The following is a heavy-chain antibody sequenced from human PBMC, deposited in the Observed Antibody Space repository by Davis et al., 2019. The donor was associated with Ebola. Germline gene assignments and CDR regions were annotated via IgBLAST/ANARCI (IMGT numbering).Heavy chain of an antibody. Sequence: ASVKVSCKASGYTFTSYDINWVRQAPGQGLEWKGWMKTNSGNTGYAQKFQGRVSMSRNTSISTAYMELSSLRSEDTAVYYCARAPSYRSSKWDWFDPWGQGTLVTVSS. V-gene: IGHV1-8*01. CDR2: MKTNSGNT. J-gene: IGHJ5*02. CDR3: ARAPSYRSSKWDWFDP. CDR1: GYTFTSYD. D-gene: IGHD1-26*01.